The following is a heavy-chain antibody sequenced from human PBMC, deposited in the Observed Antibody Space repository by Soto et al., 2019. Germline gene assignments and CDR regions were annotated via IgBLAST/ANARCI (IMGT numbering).Heavy chain of an antibody. CDR3: AKDITGVAWEHGRCSGGSCSVH. CDR1: GFTFSSYA. J-gene: IGHJ4*02. CDR2: ISGSGGST. D-gene: IGHD2-15*01. Sequence: PGGSLRLSCAAFGFTFSSYAMSWVRQAPGKGLEWVSAISGSGGSTYYADSVKGRFTISRDNSKNTLYLQMNSLRAEDTAVYYCAKDITGVAWEHGRCSGGSCSVHWGQGTLVTVSS. V-gene: IGHV3-23*01.